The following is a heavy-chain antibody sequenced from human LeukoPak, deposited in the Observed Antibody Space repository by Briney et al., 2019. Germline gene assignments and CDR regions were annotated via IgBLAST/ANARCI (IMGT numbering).Heavy chain of an antibody. V-gene: IGHV3-30*04. J-gene: IGHJ4*02. D-gene: IGHD2-15*01. CDR1: GFTFSSYA. Sequence: GRSLRLPCAASGFTFSSYAMHWVRQAPGKGLEWVAVISYDGSNKYYADSVKGRFTISRDNSKNTLYLQMNSLRAEDTAVYYCARPGIVVVVAATNYFDYWGQGTLVTVSS. CDR3: ARPGIVVVVAATNYFDY. CDR2: ISYDGSNK.